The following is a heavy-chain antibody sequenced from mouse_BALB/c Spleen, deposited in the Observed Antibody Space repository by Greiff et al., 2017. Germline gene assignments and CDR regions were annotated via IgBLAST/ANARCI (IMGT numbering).Heavy chain of an antibody. CDR2: ISYDGSN. CDR1: GYSITSGYY. Sequence: EVQLQESGPGLVKPSQSLSLTCSVTGYSITSGYYWNWIRQFPGNKLEWMGYISYDGSNNYNPSLKNRISITRDTSKNQFFLKLNSVTTEDTATYYCAREGGNYVLDYWGQGTSVTVSS. J-gene: IGHJ4*01. V-gene: IGHV3-6*02. CDR3: AREGGNYVLDY. D-gene: IGHD2-1*01.